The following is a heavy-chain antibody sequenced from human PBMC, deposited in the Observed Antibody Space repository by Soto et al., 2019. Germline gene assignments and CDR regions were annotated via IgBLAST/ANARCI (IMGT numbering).Heavy chain of an antibody. J-gene: IGHJ4*02. Sequence: PGGSLRLSCAASGFAFDNYAMIWVRQAPGKGLKWVSGISGSGGTTYYADSVKGRFTISRDNPKNTVFLQMNSLRAEDTAVYYCAKSKTDLRVTVFGLFIVSDFWGQGSPVTVSS. V-gene: IGHV3-23*01. CDR1: GFAFDNYA. CDR3: AKSKTDLRVTVFGLFIVSDF. D-gene: IGHD3-3*01. CDR2: ISGSGGTT.